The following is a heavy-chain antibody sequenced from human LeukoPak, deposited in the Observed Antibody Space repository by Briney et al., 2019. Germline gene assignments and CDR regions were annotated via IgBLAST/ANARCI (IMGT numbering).Heavy chain of an antibody. D-gene: IGHD6-13*01. CDR3: ARRWWQQLVVTLFDY. J-gene: IGHJ4*02. Sequence: GGSLRLSCAASGFTFSTYFLTWVRQAPGKGLEWVANINQDGTEKQYVDSVKGRFTISRDNAKNSLYLQMNSLRAEDTAVYYCARRWWQQLVVTLFDYWGQGTLVTVSS. CDR1: GFTFSTYF. CDR2: INQDGTEK. V-gene: IGHV3-7*01.